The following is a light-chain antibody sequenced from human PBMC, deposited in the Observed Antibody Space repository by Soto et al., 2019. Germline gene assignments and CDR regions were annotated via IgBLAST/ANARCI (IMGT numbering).Light chain of an antibody. J-gene: IGKJ5*01. CDR1: QDIRGA. CDR3: QQFNSYPVT. CDR2: DVS. Sequence: AIQVTQSPSSLSASVGDRVTITCLASQDIRGALAWYQQKPGKPPKLLIYDVSTLENGVPSRFSGDSSGTQFTLTISGLLPEDFGTYYCQQFNSYPVTFGHGTRLEIK. V-gene: IGKV1-13*02.